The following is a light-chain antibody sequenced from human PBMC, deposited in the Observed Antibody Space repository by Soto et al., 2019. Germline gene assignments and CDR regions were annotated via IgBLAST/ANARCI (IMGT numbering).Light chain of an antibody. CDR3: SSYTSSSTPV. CDR2: EVS. CDR1: SRDVGGYNY. V-gene: IGLV2-14*01. Sequence: QSALTQSASVSGSTGQSITISCTGTSRDVGGYNYVSWYQQHPGKAPKLMIYEVSNRPSGVSNRFSGSKSGNTASLTISGLQAEDEADYYCSSYTSSSTPVFGGGTKLTVL. J-gene: IGLJ2*01.